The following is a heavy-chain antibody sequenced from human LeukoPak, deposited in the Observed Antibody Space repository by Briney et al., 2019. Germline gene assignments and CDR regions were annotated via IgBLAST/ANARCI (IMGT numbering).Heavy chain of an antibody. CDR3: ARLEGNAFLDY. Sequence: GESLKISCKGSGYIFTNYWIAWVRQMPVKGLEWMGMIYPVDSDTRYSPSFHGQVTISVDKSISTAYLQWSSLKASDTAMYYCARLEGNAFLDYWGQGTLVTVSS. J-gene: IGHJ4*02. CDR1: GYIFTNYW. D-gene: IGHD2-8*01. CDR2: IYPVDSDT. V-gene: IGHV5-51*01.